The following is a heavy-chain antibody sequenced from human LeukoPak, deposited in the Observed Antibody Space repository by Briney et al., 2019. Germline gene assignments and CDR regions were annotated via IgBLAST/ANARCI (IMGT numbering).Heavy chain of an antibody. CDR3: ARPHTWNYVVYTFDY. CDR1: GFTFSSYA. J-gene: IGHJ4*02. D-gene: IGHD1-7*01. CDR2: ISYDGSNK. Sequence: GRSLRLSCAASGFTFSSYAMHWVRQAPGKGREWVGVISYDGSNKYYANSVKGRFTISRDKSKNTLYLQMNSLRAEDTGVYSCARPHTWNYVVYTFDYWGQGTLVTVSS. V-gene: IGHV3-30-3*01.